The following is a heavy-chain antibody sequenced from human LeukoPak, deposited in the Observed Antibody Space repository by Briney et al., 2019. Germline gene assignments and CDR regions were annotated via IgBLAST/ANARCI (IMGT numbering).Heavy chain of an antibody. J-gene: IGHJ5*02. D-gene: IGHD3-16*01. CDR1: GGSFSGYY. V-gene: IGHV4-34*01. CDR3: ARVYRRLRSPSQPGYNWFDP. Sequence: SETLPLTCAVYGGSFSGYYWSWIRQPPGKGLEWIGEINHSGSTNYNPSLKSRVTISVDTSKNQFSLKLSSVTAADTAVYYCARVYRRLRSPSQPGYNWFDPWGQGTLVTVSS. CDR2: INHSGST.